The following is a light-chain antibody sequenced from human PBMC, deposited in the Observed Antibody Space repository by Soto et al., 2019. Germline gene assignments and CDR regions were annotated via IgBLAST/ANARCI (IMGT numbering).Light chain of an antibody. V-gene: IGKV3-20*01. CDR2: GAS. CDR3: QQYGNSPLT. J-gene: IGKJ4*01. Sequence: EIVLTQSPATLSLSPGERATLSCRASQSVGSYLVLYQQKPGQAPRLLIYGASSRATGISDRFSGSGSGTDFTLTISRLEPEDFAVYYCQQYGNSPLTFGGGTKVDIK. CDR1: QSVGSY.